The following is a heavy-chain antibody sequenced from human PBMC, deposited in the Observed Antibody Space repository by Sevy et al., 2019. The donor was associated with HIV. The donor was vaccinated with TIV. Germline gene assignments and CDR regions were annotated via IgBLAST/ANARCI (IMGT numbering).Heavy chain of an antibody. D-gene: IGHD1-20*01. J-gene: IGHJ6*03. CDR1: GFTFSSYA. Sequence: GGSLRLSCAASGFTFSSYAMSWVRQAPGKGLEWVSAISGSGGSTYYADSVKCRFTISRDNSKNTLYLQMNSLRAEDTAVYYCAKDGYKPSVGDENYYYYYMDVWGKGTTVTVSS. V-gene: IGHV3-23*01. CDR3: AKDGYKPSVGDENYYYYYMDV. CDR2: ISGSGGST.